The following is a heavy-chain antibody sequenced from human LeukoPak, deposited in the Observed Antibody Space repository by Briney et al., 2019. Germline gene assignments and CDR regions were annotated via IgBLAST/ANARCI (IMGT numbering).Heavy chain of an antibody. CDR2: IYPGDSDT. Sequence: GESLKISCNGSGYSFTSYWIGWVRQMPGKGLGRMGIIYPGDSDTRYSPSFQGQVTISADKSISTAYLQWSSLKASDTAMYYCARHNTYSSSWYHIDYWGQGTLVTVSS. CDR3: ARHNTYSSSWYHIDY. CDR1: GYSFTSYW. V-gene: IGHV5-51*01. J-gene: IGHJ4*02. D-gene: IGHD6-13*01.